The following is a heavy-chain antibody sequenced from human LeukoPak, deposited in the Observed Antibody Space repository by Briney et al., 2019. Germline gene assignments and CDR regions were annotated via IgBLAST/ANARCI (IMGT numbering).Heavy chain of an antibody. J-gene: IGHJ5*02. V-gene: IGHV4-30-2*06. CDR2: VYQSGTT. CDR3: PRARGGIGYEYNWFDP. Sequence: SETLSLTCAVSGGSISSGGYSCRGSRHSPGTRVGWVGYVYQSGTTYYDPSLPSRVPISVDRPKNQFSLKLSSVPAADPAASYCPRARGGIGYEYNWFDPWGQGSLGTVSS. D-gene: IGHD5-12*01. CDR1: GGSISSGGYS.